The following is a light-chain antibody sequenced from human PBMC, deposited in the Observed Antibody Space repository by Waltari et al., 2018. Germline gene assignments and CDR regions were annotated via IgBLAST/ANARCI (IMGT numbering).Light chain of an antibody. Sequence: SHVLTQPPSVSVAPGKTARINCGGNNSGRNSAPWYQQKPGQAPVLVMYDDSDRPSGIPERFSGSYSGNTATLTISGVEAGDEADYYCHVWDSSSDHWEVFGTGTKVTVL. J-gene: IGLJ1*01. CDR3: HVWDSSSDHWEV. CDR1: NSGRNS. CDR2: DDS. V-gene: IGLV3-21*04.